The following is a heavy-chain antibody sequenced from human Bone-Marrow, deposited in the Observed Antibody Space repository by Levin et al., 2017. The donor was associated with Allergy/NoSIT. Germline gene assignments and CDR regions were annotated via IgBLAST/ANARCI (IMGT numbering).Heavy chain of an antibody. D-gene: IGHD5-24*01. J-gene: IGHJ4*02. CDR2: IYTGGST. CDR3: ARDGILGDNDDAGFHH. CDR1: GFTVSNNY. V-gene: IGHV3-53*01. Sequence: GESLKISCAASGFTVSNNYMSWVRQAPGQGLEWVSVIYTGGSTFYADSVKGRFTISRDTSKNMLYLQMNSLRVEDTAVYYCARDGILGDNDDAGFHHWGQGTLVTVSS.